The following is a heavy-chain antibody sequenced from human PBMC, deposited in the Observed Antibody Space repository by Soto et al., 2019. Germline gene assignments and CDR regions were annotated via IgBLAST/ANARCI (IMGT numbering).Heavy chain of an antibody. D-gene: IGHD2-2*01. Sequence: GASVTISCEASAYSFTSYWLGWVLQMPGKGLELMGIIYPEDSDTIYSPSFRGQVTISADKSISTAYLQWSSLRPSNTAMYYCARPFDTSNWYDFWGQGTLVTVSS. J-gene: IGHJ5*01. CDR2: IYPEDSDT. CDR1: AYSFTSYW. CDR3: ARPFDTSNWYDF. V-gene: IGHV5-51*01.